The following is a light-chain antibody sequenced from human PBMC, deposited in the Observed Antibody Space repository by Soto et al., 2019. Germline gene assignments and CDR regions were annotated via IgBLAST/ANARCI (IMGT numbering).Light chain of an antibody. CDR2: EVN. CDR3: CSHVGGSSPQWV. Sequence: QSVLTQPASVSGSPGQSITISCTGTSNDVGGYNLVSWFQQHPGKAPKLMISEVNKRPSGVSNRFSGSKSANTASLTISGLQAEDEADYYCCSHVGGSSPQWVXGGGTKLTVL. J-gene: IGLJ3*02. CDR1: SNDVGGYNL. V-gene: IGLV2-23*02.